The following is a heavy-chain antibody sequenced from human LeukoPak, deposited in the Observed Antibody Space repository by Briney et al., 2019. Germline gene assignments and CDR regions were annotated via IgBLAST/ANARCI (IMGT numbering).Heavy chain of an antibody. V-gene: IGHV4-39*01. CDR2: YSGST. Sequence: SETLSLTCTVSGGSISSGDYYWSWIRQPPGKGLEYIGSYSGSTYYNPSLKSRVTIFVDTSQKQFSLKLSSVTAADTAVYYCARSSYGAGSKPYWVDYWGQGTLVTVSS. CDR3: ARSSYGAGSKPYWVDY. J-gene: IGHJ4*02. CDR1: GGSISSGDYY. D-gene: IGHD3-10*01.